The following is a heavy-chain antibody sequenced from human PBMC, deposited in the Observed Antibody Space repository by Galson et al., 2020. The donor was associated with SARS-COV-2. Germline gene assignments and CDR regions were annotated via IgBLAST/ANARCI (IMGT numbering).Heavy chain of an antibody. V-gene: IGHV4-59*01. CDR1: GDSPSNYY. J-gene: IGHJ4*02. CDR2: IYYSGST. D-gene: IGHD6-25*01. Sequence: SETLSLTCTVSGDSPSNYYWTWIRQPPGKGLESIGSIYYSGSTTYNSSFKSRVTISIDTSKDQFSLRLTSVTAADTAVYYCARGAGGSFDLWGQGILVTVSS. CDR3: ARGAGGSFDL.